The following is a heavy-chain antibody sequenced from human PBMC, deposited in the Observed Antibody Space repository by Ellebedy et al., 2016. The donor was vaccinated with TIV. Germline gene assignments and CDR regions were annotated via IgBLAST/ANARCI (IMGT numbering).Heavy chain of an antibody. CDR3: TRATAGFDY. V-gene: IGHV3-13*01. Sequence: PGGSLRLSCAASGFTFSSYDMHWVRQVTGKGLEWVSGIGTAGDTYYAGSVKGRFTFSRENAKNSLYLQMNNLRAEDTAVYYCTRATAGFDYWGQGTLVTVSS. D-gene: IGHD3-10*01. J-gene: IGHJ4*02. CDR2: IGTAGDT. CDR1: GFTFSSYD.